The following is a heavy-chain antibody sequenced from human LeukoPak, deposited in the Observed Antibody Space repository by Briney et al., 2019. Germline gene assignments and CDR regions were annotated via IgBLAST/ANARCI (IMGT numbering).Heavy chain of an antibody. CDR3: ARLERHWFDP. V-gene: IGHV4-59*08. CDR2: IYYSGST. Sequence: SETLSLTCTVSGGSISSYYWSWIRQPPGKGLEWNGYIYYSGSTNYNPSLKSRVTISVDTSKNQFSLKLSSVTAADTAVYYCARLERHWFDPWGQGTLVTVSS. CDR1: GGSISSYY. J-gene: IGHJ5*02. D-gene: IGHD5-24*01.